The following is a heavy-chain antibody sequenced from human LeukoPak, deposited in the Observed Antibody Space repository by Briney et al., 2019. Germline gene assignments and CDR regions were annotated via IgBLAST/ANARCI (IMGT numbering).Heavy chain of an antibody. J-gene: IGHJ6*03. Sequence: GGSLRLSCAASGFTFSSYEMNWVRQAPGKGLEWVAFIRYDGSNKYYADSVKGRFTISRDNSKNTLYLQMNSLRAEDTAVYYCAKDDRWLQFSYLYYYYYMDVWGKGTTVTISS. CDR2: IRYDGSNK. CDR3: AKDDRWLQFSYLYYYYYMDV. CDR1: GFTFSSYE. V-gene: IGHV3-30*02. D-gene: IGHD5-24*01.